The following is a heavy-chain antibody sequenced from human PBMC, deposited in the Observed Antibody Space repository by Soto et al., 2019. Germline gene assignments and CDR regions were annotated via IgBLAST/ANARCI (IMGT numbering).Heavy chain of an antibody. J-gene: IGHJ3*02. Sequence: SETLSLTGTVSGGSISSYYWSGIRQPPGKGLEWIGYIYYSGSTNYNPSLKSRVTISVDTSKNQFSLKLSSVPAADTAVYYCARDQGYSGYDLGRFDIWGQGTMVTVSS. D-gene: IGHD5-12*01. CDR1: GGSISSYY. V-gene: IGHV4-59*01. CDR2: IYYSGST. CDR3: ARDQGYSGYDLGRFDI.